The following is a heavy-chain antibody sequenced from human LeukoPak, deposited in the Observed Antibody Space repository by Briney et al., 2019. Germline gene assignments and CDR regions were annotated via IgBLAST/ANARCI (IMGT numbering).Heavy chain of an antibody. D-gene: IGHD1-26*01. CDR2: IHYSGST. CDR1: GGYFSGYY. CDR3: ASLGGPPADY. J-gene: IGHJ4*02. Sequence: SETLSLTCAVYGGYFSGYYWSWIRQPPGKGLEWIGEIHYSGSTNYNPSLKSRVTISVDTSKNQFSLKLSSVTAADTAAYYCASLGGPPADYWGQGTLVTVSS. V-gene: IGHV4-34*01.